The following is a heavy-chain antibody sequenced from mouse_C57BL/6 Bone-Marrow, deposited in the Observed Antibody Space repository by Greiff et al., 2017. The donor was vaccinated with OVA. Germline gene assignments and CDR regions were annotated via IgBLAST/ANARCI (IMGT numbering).Heavy chain of an antibody. D-gene: IGHD1-1*01. CDR3: ARDYGSRKGYCDV. V-gene: IGHV1-55*01. CDR2: IYPGSGST. J-gene: IGHJ1*03. Sequence: VQLQQPGAELVKPGASVKMSCKASGYTFTSYWITWVKQRPGQGLEWIGDIYPGSGSTNYNEKFKSKATLTVDTSSSTAYMQLSSLTSEDSAVYYCARDYGSRKGYCDVWGTGTTVTVSS. CDR1: GYTFTSYW.